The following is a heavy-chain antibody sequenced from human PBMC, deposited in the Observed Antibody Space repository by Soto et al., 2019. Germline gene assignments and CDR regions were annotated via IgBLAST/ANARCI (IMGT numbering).Heavy chain of an antibody. Sequence: QVQLVESGGGVVQPGRSLRLSCAASGFTFSSYAMHWVRQAPGKGREWVGIISYDGSNKYYSETVKGRFTISRDNSKNTLYLQMNSLRPEDTAVYYCARDGKGFAYWGQGNLVTVSS. CDR3: ARDGKGFAY. CDR1: GFTFSSYA. CDR2: ISYDGSNK. J-gene: IGHJ4*02. V-gene: IGHV3-30-3*01.